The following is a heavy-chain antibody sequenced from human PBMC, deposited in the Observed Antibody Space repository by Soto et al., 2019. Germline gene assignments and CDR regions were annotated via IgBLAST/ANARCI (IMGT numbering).Heavy chain of an antibody. Sequence: PSQTLSLTCAISGDSVSSNSAAWNWIRQSPSRGLEWLGRTYYRSKWYNDYAVSVKSRITINPDTSKNQFSLQLNSVTPEDTAVYYCAREGGIVVVPAALYAFDIWGQGTMVTVSS. D-gene: IGHD2-2*01. CDR1: GDSVSSNSAA. CDR2: TYYRSKWYN. CDR3: AREGGIVVVPAALYAFDI. V-gene: IGHV6-1*01. J-gene: IGHJ3*02.